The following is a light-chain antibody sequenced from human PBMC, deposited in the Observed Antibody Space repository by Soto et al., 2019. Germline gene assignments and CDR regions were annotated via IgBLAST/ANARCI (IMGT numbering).Light chain of an antibody. CDR2: SAS. CDR1: QSVSSNY. CDR3: QHYSTSPGFT. Sequence: EIVLTQSPGTLSLSPGERATLSCRASQSVSSNYLAWYQQKPGQAPRILIHSASIRATGIPDRFSGSGSGTDFTLTISRLEPEDFAVYYCQHYSTSPGFTFGPGTKVDIK. V-gene: IGKV3-20*01. J-gene: IGKJ3*01.